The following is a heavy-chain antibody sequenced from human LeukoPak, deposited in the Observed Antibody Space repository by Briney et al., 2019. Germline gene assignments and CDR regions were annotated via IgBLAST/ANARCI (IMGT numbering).Heavy chain of an antibody. D-gene: IGHD3-9*01. J-gene: IGHJ4*02. CDR1: GGSISSRSYF. CDR2: IYYKGNT. Sequence: SETLSLTCTVSGGSISSRSYFWGWIRQPPGKGLEWIGSIYYKGNTYFNPSLKSRVTISVDTSKNQFSLKLSSVTAADTAVYYCARARGLTGYTLDYFDYWGQGTLVTVSS. CDR3: ARARGLTGYTLDYFDY. V-gene: IGHV4-39*07.